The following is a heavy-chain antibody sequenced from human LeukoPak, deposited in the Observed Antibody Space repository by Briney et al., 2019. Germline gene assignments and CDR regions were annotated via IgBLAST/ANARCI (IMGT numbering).Heavy chain of an antibody. Sequence: ASVKVSCKASGYTFTSYDINWVRQATGQGLEWMGWMNPNSGNTGYAQKFQGRVTMTTDTSTSTAYMELRSLRSDDTAVYYCAREELELQGDNWFDPWGQGTLVTVSS. D-gene: IGHD1-7*01. CDR3: AREELELQGDNWFDP. CDR2: MNPNSGNT. V-gene: IGHV1-8*01. J-gene: IGHJ5*02. CDR1: GYTFTSYD.